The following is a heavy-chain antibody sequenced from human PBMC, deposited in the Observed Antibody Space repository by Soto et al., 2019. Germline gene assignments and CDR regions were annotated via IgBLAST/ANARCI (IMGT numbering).Heavy chain of an antibody. D-gene: IGHD2-2*01. J-gene: IGHJ3*02. V-gene: IGHV5-51*01. CDR1: GYSFTSYW. CDR3: ASHLPAATDAFDI. CDR2: IYPGDSDT. Sequence: GESLKISCKGSGYSFTSYWIGWVRQMPGKGLEWMGIIYPGDSDTRYSPSFQGQVTISADKSISTAYLQWSSLKASDTAMYYCASHLPAATDAFDIWGQGTMVTVSS.